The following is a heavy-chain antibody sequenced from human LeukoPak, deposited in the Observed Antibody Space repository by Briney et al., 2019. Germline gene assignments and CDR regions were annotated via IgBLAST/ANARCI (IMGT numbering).Heavy chain of an antibody. CDR2: IYPGDSDT. D-gene: IGHD3-9*01. V-gene: IGHV5-51*01. Sequence: GESLKISCKGSGYSFTSYWIGWVRQMPGKGLEWIGIIYPGDSDTRYSPSFQGQVTISADKSISTAYLQRSSLKASDTAMYYCARHLPDYDILTGYYYYFDYWGQGTLVTVSS. J-gene: IGHJ4*02. CDR1: GYSFTSYW. CDR3: ARHLPDYDILTGYYYYFDY.